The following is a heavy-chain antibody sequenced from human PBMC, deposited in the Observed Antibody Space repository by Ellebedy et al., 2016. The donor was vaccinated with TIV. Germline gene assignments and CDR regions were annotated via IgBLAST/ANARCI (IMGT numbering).Heavy chain of an antibody. CDR3: ARGLKYSSGWYAPFDY. V-gene: IGHV3-30*03. J-gene: IGHJ4*02. CDR1: GFTFSSYS. D-gene: IGHD6-19*01. Sequence: GESLKISCAASGFTFSSYSMNWVRQAPGKGLEWVAVITYDGSNQHYADSVKGRFTISRDSSKNTLHLEMTSLRVEDTAMYYCARGLKYSSGWYAPFDYWGQGTLVTVSS. CDR2: ITYDGSNQ.